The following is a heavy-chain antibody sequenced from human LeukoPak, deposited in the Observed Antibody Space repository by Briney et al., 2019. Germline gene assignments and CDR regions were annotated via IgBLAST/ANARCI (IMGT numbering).Heavy chain of an antibody. Sequence: SETLSLTCTVSGGSISSTFYYWAWIRQPPGKGLEWIATIYYSGSTYYNPSLNSRGTMSMDTSKNQFSLRLSSVTAADTAVYFCARRHSSGYYDSWGQGTLVTVSS. CDR2: IYYSGST. CDR3: ARRHSSGYYDS. D-gene: IGHD6-19*01. CDR1: GGSISSTFYY. J-gene: IGHJ5*01. V-gene: IGHV4-39*01.